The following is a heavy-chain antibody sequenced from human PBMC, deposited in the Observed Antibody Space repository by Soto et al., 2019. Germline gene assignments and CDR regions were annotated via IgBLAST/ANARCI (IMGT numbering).Heavy chain of an antibody. D-gene: IGHD3-10*01. CDR3: AREVKGVTSFDY. CDR1: GFTALSYA. Sequence: QVRLIQSGPEMMQPGASVRVSCKASGFTALSYAFHWVRQAPGQGPEWLGWLNGGVDGTSYSQRLQGRVTISRDTSPNTVYLEVTSLTSEDTAVYYCAREVKGVTSFDYWGQGTLVTVSS. V-gene: IGHV1-3*01. J-gene: IGHJ4*02. CDR2: LNGGVDGT.